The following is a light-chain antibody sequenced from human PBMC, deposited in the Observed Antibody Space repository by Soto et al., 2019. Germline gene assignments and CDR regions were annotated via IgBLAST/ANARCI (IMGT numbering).Light chain of an antibody. CDR2: LNSDGSH. J-gene: IGLJ3*02. CDR3: QTWSTDIRV. Sequence: VLTQPPSASASLGASVKLTCTLSSGHNSYAIAWHQQQPEKGPRYLMKLNSDGSHSKGDGIPDRFSGSSSGAERYLTISSLQSEDEADYYCQTWSTDIRVFGGGTKRTVL. V-gene: IGLV4-69*01. CDR1: SGHNSYA.